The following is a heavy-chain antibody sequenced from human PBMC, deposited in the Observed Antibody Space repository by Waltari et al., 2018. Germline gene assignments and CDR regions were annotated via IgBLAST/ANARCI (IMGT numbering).Heavy chain of an antibody. CDR3: ARGRPLHETSGYYYNY. D-gene: IGHD3-22*01. CDR1: GGSFSDYF. Sequence: QVKLQQWGAGLLKPSETLSLTCAVYGGSFSDYFWGWIRQPPGKGLGWIGEIDYGGSTNYGPTLKSGGPISVDTSKSQVSLKLNSVTAADTALYFCARGRPLHETSGYYYNYWGQGTLVSVSS. J-gene: IGHJ4*02. V-gene: IGHV4-34*01. CDR2: IDYGGST.